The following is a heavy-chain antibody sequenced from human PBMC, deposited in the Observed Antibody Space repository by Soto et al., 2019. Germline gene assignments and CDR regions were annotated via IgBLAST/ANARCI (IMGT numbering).Heavy chain of an antibody. CDR1: GYTFTSYG. CDR2: ISAYSGNT. CDR3: ARDLPLSYYYGSGSYRAFDY. J-gene: IGHJ4*02. V-gene: IGHV1-18*04. Sequence: QVQLVQSGAEVKKPGASVKVSCKASGYTFTSYGISWVRQAPGQGLEWMGWISAYSGNTNYAQKLQGRVTMTTDTSTSTAYMELRSLRSDDTAVYYCARDLPLSYYYGSGSYRAFDYWGQGTLVTVSS. D-gene: IGHD3-10*01.